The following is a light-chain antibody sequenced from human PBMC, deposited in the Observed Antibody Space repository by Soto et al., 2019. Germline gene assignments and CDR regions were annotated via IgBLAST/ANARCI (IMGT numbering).Light chain of an antibody. J-gene: IGLJ2*01. Sequence: QLVLTQPPSVSGAPGQRVTISCTGSSSNIGAGYDVHWYQQLPGTAPKLLIYGNSNRPSGVPDRVSGSKSGTSASLAITGLQAEAEADYYCQSYDSSLSGVVFGGGTKLTVL. V-gene: IGLV1-40*01. CDR1: SSNIGAGYD. CDR3: QSYDSSLSGVV. CDR2: GNS.